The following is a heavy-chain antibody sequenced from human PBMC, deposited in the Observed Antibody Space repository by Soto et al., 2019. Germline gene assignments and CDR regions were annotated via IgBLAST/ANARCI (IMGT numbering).Heavy chain of an antibody. Sequence: SGPTLVNPTQTLTLTCTFSGFSLSTSGMRVRWIRQPPGKALEWLARIDWDDDKFYSTSLKTRLTISKDTAKNQVVLTMTNMDPVDTATYYCARATTVSPYGMDVWGQGTTVTVS. J-gene: IGHJ6*02. D-gene: IGHD4-4*01. V-gene: IGHV2-70*04. CDR3: ARATTVSPYGMDV. CDR2: IDWDDDK. CDR1: GFSLSTSGMR.